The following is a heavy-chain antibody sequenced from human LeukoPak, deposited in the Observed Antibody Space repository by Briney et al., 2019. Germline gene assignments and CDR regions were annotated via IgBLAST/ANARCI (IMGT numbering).Heavy chain of an antibody. J-gene: IGHJ5*02. CDR2: ISSGDAT. CDR1: GVTPSDSE. V-gene: IGHV3-69-1*01. CDR3: ARDNSSFYEIDT. Sequence: GGSLRLSCAAPGVTPSDSEMNRVRQAPGKGLEWVSYISSGDATHYAASVTGRFTISRDNAKNSLHLQLNSLRVEDTGVYYCARDNSSFYEIDTWGQGTLVTVSS. D-gene: IGHD2-15*01.